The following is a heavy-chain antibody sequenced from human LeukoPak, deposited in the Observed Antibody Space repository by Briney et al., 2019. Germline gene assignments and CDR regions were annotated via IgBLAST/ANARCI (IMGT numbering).Heavy chain of an antibody. CDR1: GGSISYHY. J-gene: IGHJ4*02. V-gene: IGHV4-59*11. Sequence: SETLSLTCAVSGGSISYHYWSWIRQPPGQGLEWIGNAYYSGSTKYNPSLKSRVTISVDTSKNELSLRLSSVTAADTAMYYCAREKYGGSNDDWGQAILVTVSS. CDR3: AREKYGGSNDD. CDR2: AYYSGST. D-gene: IGHD1-26*01.